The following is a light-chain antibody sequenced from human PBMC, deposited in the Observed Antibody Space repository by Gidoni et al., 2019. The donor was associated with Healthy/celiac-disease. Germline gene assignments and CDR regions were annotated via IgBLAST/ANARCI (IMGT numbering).Light chain of an antibody. Sequence: DIQMTQSPSSLSASVGDRVTITCRASQNILSYLNWYQQKPGTAPKLLISAASSLQSGGPSRFSGSGAGTDVTTIIISRQHEDFATFYCQQRYSTPVTFGQGTKVEIK. J-gene: IGKJ1*01. CDR3: QQRYSTPVT. CDR2: AAS. V-gene: IGKV1-39*01. CDR1: QNILSY.